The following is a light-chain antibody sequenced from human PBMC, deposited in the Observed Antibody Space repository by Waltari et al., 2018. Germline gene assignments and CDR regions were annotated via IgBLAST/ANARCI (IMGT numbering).Light chain of an antibody. CDR3: CSYAGTPRVV. Sequence: QPALTTPASSSGSPGQSTTISCTSTTNDIGSYNLVSWYQQHPGKAPKVIIFEVNKRPSGVSNRFSGSKSGNTASLTVSGLHPEDEADYYCCSYAGTPRVVFGGGTKLTVL. V-gene: IGLV2-23*02. CDR2: EVN. CDR1: TNDIGSYNL. J-gene: IGLJ2*01.